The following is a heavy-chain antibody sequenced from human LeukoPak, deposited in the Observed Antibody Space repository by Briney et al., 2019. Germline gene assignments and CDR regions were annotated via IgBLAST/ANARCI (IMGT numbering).Heavy chain of an antibody. CDR1: GGTFSSYA. CDR2: INPNSGGT. CDR3: ARNKDDFWSGYTVYWFDP. Sequence: ASVKVSCKASGGTFSSYAISWVRQAPGQGLEWMGWINPNSGGTNYAQKFQGRVTMTRDTSISTAYMELSRLRSDDTAVYYCARNKDDFWSGYTVYWFDPWGQGTLVTVSS. J-gene: IGHJ5*02. D-gene: IGHD3-3*01. V-gene: IGHV1-2*02.